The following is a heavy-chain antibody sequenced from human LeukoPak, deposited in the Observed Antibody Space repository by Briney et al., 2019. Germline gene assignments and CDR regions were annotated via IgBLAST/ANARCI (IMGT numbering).Heavy chain of an antibody. V-gene: IGHV3-74*01. J-gene: IGHJ4*02. CDR3: ATLYGYNSDY. CDR2: INSDGSST. Sequence: GGSLRLSCAASGFTFSSYWMHWVRQAPGKGLVWVSRINSDGSSTSYADSVKGRFTVSRDNAQNTLYLQMSSLRAEDTAVYYCATLYGYNSDYWGQGTQVTVSS. D-gene: IGHD5-18*01. CDR1: GFTFSSYW.